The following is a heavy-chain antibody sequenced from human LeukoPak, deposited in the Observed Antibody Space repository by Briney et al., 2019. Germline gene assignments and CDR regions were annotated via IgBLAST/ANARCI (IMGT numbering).Heavy chain of an antibody. Sequence: GRSLRLSCAASGFTFSSYGMHWVRQAPGKGLEWVAVISYDGSNKYYADSVKGRFTISRDNSKNTLYLQMNSLRAEDTAVYYCAKGIGITMIPDYWGQGTLVTVSS. CDR1: GFTFSSYG. CDR3: AKGIGITMIPDY. CDR2: ISYDGSNK. J-gene: IGHJ4*02. V-gene: IGHV3-30*18. D-gene: IGHD3-22*01.